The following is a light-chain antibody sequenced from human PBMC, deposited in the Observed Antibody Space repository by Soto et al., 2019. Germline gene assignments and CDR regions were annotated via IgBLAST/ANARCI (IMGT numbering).Light chain of an antibody. CDR1: QSISTQ. J-gene: IGKJ4*01. CDR3: LQGYNCPLT. Sequence: IVITQSPATLSVSPGDRATLSCRASQSISTQLAWYQQKPGQAPRLLIYEASTRPSGVPSRFSGSGSGTDFTLTISSLQPEDFAIYYCLQGYNCPLTFGRGTKVDNK. V-gene: IGKV3-15*01. CDR2: EAS.